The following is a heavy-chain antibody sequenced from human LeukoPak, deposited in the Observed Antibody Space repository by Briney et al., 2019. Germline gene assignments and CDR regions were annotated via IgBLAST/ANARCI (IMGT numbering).Heavy chain of an antibody. CDR2: IYYSGST. Sequence: PSETLSLTCTVSGGSISSSSYYWGWIRQPPGKGLEWIGSIYYSGSTYYNPSLKSRVTISVDTSKNQFSLKLSSVTAADTAVYYCASTIAVAGRKFDYWGQGTLVTVSS. CDR3: ASTIAVAGRKFDY. CDR1: GGSISSSSYY. D-gene: IGHD6-19*01. J-gene: IGHJ4*02. V-gene: IGHV4-39*07.